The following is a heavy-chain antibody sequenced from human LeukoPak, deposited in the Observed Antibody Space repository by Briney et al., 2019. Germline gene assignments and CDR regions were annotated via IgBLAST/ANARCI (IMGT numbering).Heavy chain of an antibody. CDR3: ARVGMGIFGVVGSYYYYMDV. CDR2: INPNSGGT. D-gene: IGHD3-3*01. V-gene: IGHV1-2*02. CDR1: GYTFTGYY. J-gene: IGHJ6*03. Sequence: ASVKVSCKASGYTFTGYYMHWVRQAPGQGLEWMGWINPNSGGTNYAQKFQGRVTMTRDTSISTAYMELSRLGSDDTAVYYCARVGMGIFGVVGSYYYYMDVWGKGTTVTVSS.